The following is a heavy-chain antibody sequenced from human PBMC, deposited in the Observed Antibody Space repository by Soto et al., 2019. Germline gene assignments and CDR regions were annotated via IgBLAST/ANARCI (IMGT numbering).Heavy chain of an antibody. CDR1: GFSFSSYA. Sequence: GGSLRLSCAASGFSFSSYAMTWARQAPGQGLEWVSTVRNNGGSTWYADSVKGRFTISRDNSGNTVSLQMNSLRAEDTAVYYCAKRSSAYGGAFDIWGQGTMVTVSS. J-gene: IGHJ3*02. D-gene: IGHD4-17*01. CDR2: VRNNGGST. CDR3: AKRSSAYGGAFDI. V-gene: IGHV3-23*01.